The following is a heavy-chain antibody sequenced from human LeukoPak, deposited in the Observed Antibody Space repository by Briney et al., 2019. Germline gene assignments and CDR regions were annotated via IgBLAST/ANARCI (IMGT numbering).Heavy chain of an antibody. J-gene: IGHJ6*03. CDR3: ASCWYSYYYYMDV. V-gene: IGHV4-34*01. D-gene: IGHD2-15*01. CDR1: GGSFSGYY. Sequence: PSETLSLTCAVYGGSFSGYYWSWIRQPPGKGLEWIGEINHSGSTNYNPSLKSRVTISVDTSKNQFSLKLSSVTAADTAVYYCASCWYSYYYYMDVWGKGTTVTVSS. CDR2: INHSGST.